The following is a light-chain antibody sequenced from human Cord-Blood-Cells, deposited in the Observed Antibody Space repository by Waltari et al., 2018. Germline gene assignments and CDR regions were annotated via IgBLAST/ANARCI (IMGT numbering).Light chain of an antibody. J-gene: IGKJ1*01. Sequence: DIQMTQSPSTLPASVGDRVTIICRASESISSWLAGYQQRPGKAPKHLIYKASRLESGGASTFSGSGSGTEFTLTISSLQPDEVATYYRQQYNSYPWTFCQGTKGEIK. V-gene: IGKV1-5*03. CDR1: ESISSW. CDR2: KAS. CDR3: QQYNSYPWT.